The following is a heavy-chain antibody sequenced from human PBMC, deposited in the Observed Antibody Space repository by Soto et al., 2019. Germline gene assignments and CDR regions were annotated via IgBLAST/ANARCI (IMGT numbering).Heavy chain of an antibody. Sequence: GGSLRLSCVGSGFTFSSYTMSWVRQAPGKGLEWVSRISSSSSTTYYADSVKGRFTISRDNAKNSLYLQMNSLRDEDTAVYYCARESPRPYYYDSSGYYKGYFDYWGQGTLVTVSS. CDR2: ISSSSSTT. D-gene: IGHD3-22*01. CDR3: ARESPRPYYYDSSGYYKGYFDY. CDR1: GFTFSSYT. V-gene: IGHV3-48*02. J-gene: IGHJ4*02.